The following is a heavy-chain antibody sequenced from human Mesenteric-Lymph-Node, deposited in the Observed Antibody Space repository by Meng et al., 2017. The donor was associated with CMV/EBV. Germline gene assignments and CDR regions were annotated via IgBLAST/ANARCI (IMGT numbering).Heavy chain of an antibody. Sequence: SGESIRSSGYSWSWIRQPPGKGLEWIGYIYHSGGTYYNPPFKTRVIISVDRSKNQFSLKLSSVTAADTAVYYCARGGFGELLSFDFWGQGTLVTVSS. CDR1: GESIRSSGYS. CDR3: ARGGFGELLSFDF. J-gene: IGHJ4*02. V-gene: IGHV4-30-2*01. D-gene: IGHD3-10*01. CDR2: IYHSGGT.